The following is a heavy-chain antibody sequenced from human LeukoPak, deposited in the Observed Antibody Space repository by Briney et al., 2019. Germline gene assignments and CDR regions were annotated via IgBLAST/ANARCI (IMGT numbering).Heavy chain of an antibody. CDR2: FSYTGST. CDR1: GGSISSGEYY. V-gene: IGHV4-30-4*01. CDR3: ARALNGYFYAFDS. D-gene: IGHD2/OR15-2a*01. Sequence: SETLSLTCTVSGGSISSGEYYWSWIRQPPGKGLEWIGYFSYTGSTYYNPSVKSRVSISVDTSKDQFSLKLTSVTAADTAVYYCARALNGYFYAFDSWGQGTLVTVSS. J-gene: IGHJ4*02.